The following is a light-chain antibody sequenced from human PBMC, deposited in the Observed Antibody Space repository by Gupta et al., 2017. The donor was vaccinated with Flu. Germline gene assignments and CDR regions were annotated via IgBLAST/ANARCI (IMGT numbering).Light chain of an antibody. CDR3: SSYTSTNTFYV. Sequence: QSALTQPASVSGPPGQSITISCTGTSSDVGRSDSVSWYQQYPGKAPKLIIYDVTTRPSGVSSRFSGSKSGNTASLTISGLEAEDESDYYCSSYTSTNTFYVFGTGTTVTVL. CDR1: SSDVGRSDS. J-gene: IGLJ1*01. CDR2: DVT. V-gene: IGLV2-14*01.